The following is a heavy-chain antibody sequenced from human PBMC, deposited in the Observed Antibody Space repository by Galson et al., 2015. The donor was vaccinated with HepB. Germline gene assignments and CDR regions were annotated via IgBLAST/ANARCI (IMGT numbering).Heavy chain of an antibody. Sequence: SCKASGYTFTSYDINWVRQATGQGLEWMGWMNPNSGNTGYAQKFQGRVTMTRNTSISTAYMELSSLRSEDTAVYYCARGRYYDYIWGSYRHSYMDVWGKGTTVTVSS. D-gene: IGHD3-16*02. J-gene: IGHJ6*03. CDR2: MNPNSGNT. CDR1: GYTFTSYD. CDR3: ARGRYYDYIWGSYRHSYMDV. V-gene: IGHV1-8*01.